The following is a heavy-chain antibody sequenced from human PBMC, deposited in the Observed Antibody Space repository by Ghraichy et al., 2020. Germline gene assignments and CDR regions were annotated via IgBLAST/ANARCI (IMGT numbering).Heavy chain of an antibody. CDR2: IYYSGST. CDR1: GGSISSGDYY. CDR3: ARGRPGDYDSSGYYYFDY. Sequence: SETLSLTCTVSGGSISSGDYYWSWIRQPPGKGLEWIGYIYYSGSTYYNPSLKSRVTISVDTSKNQFSLKLSSVTAADTAVYYCARGRPGDYDSSGYYYFDYWGQGTLVTVSS. J-gene: IGHJ4*02. V-gene: IGHV4-30-4*01. D-gene: IGHD3-22*01.